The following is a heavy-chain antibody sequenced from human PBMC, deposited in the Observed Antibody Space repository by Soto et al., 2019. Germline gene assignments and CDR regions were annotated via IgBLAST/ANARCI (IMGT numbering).Heavy chain of an antibody. CDR3: ARLGIEGYCSGGSCYDAFDI. CDR1: CGSISSYY. Sequence: SETLSLTCTGSCGSISSYYWSWIRQPPGKGLEWIGYIYYSGSTNYNPSLKSRVTISVDTSKNQFSLKLSSVTAADTAVYYCARLGIEGYCSGGSCYDAFDIWGQGTMVTVSS. V-gene: IGHV4-59*08. CDR2: IYYSGST. D-gene: IGHD2-15*01. J-gene: IGHJ3*02.